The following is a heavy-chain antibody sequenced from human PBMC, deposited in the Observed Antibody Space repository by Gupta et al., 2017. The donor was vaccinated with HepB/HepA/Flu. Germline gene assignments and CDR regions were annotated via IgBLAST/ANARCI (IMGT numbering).Heavy chain of an antibody. V-gene: IGHV1-8*01. CDR3: ARDLQVDTAMASNYYYGMDV. Sequence: QVQLVQSGAEVKKPGASVKVSCKASGYTFTSYDINWVRQATGQGLEWMGWMNPNSGNTGYAQKFQGRVTMTRNTSISTAYMELSSLRSEDTAVYYCARDLQVDTAMASNYYYGMDVWGQGTTVTVSS. CDR2: MNPNSGNT. CDR1: GYTFTSYD. J-gene: IGHJ6*02. D-gene: IGHD5-18*01.